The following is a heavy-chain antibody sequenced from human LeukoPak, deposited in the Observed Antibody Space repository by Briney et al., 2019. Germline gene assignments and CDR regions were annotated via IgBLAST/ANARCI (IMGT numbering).Heavy chain of an antibody. CDR1: GFTSSSNA. J-gene: IGHJ3*02. CDR2: ISGSGGST. Sequence: GRSLRLSCAASGFTSSSNAMSWVRQAPGKGMEWVSAISGSGGSTLYADSVKGRLTLSRGHSKHTLYLQVDCDIAADTGVYYCASPPQKYYYDSSGYDAFDIWGQGTMVTVSS. CDR3: ASPPQKYYYDSSGYDAFDI. V-gene: IGHV3-23*01. D-gene: IGHD3-22*01.